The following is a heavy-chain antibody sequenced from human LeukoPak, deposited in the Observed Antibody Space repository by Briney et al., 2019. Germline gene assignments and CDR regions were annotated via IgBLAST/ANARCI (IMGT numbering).Heavy chain of an antibody. V-gene: IGHV4-38-2*02. CDR3: ARDQEYSYGYGRN. D-gene: IGHD5-18*01. CDR1: GYSISSGYY. Sequence: SETLSLTCTVSGYSISSGYYWGWIRQPPGKGLEWIGSFYHSGDTYYNPSLKSRVTIPVDTSKNQFSLNLRSVTAADTAVYFCARDQEYSYGYGRNWGQGTLVTVSS. CDR2: FYHSGDT. J-gene: IGHJ4*02.